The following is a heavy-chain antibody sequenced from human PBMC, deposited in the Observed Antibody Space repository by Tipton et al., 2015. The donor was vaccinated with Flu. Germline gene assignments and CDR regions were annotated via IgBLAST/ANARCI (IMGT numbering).Heavy chain of an antibody. CDR2: VFYTGST. Sequence: TLFLTCSVSGGSISSYYWSWIRQPPGKGLEWIGYVFYTGSTDYNPSLKSRVTISVDTSKNQFSLELISVTAADTAAYYCARIQGGYYGSESYDTWGQGMLVTVSS. V-gene: IGHV4-59*01. D-gene: IGHD3-10*01. J-gene: IGHJ5*02. CDR3: ARIQGGYYGSESYDT. CDR1: GGSISSYY.